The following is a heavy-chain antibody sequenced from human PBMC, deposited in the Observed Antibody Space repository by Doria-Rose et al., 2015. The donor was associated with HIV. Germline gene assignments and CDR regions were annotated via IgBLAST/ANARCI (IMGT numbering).Heavy chain of an antibody. V-gene: IGHV4-59*01. Sequence: QVQLQESGPGLVKPSETLSLTCSVSGGSISRYYWSWIRQPPGKGLEYIGDIFYTGSTNYSPSLKSRVSISIDTSKNKFSLRLSSATAADTAVYYCARVLSGTYDYWGQGTLVTVSS. CDR3: ARVLSGTYDY. CDR1: GGSISRYY. J-gene: IGHJ4*02. D-gene: IGHD1-26*01. CDR2: IFYTGST.